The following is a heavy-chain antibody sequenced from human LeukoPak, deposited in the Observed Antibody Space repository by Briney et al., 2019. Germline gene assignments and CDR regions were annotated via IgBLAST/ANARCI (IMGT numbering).Heavy chain of an antibody. CDR1: GDSVSSNSAA. D-gene: IGHD6-13*01. V-gene: IGHV6-1*01. Sequence: SQTLSLTCAISGDSVSSNSAAWNWIRQSPSRGLEWLGRTYYRSKWYNDYAVSVKSRITINPDTSKNQFSLQLNSVTPEDTAVYYCASGYSSSWDALFYFDYWGQGTLVTVSS. J-gene: IGHJ4*02. CDR3: ASGYSSSWDALFYFDY. CDR2: TYYRSKWYN.